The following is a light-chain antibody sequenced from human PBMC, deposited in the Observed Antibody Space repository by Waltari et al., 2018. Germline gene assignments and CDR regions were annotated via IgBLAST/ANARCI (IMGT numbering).Light chain of an antibody. V-gene: IGKV4-1*01. CDR2: WAS. CDR1: QNVLYAFNNKNF. J-gene: IGKJ2*01. CDR3: QQYHSTPYT. Sequence: DIVMTQSPDSLAVSLGERATINCKSSQNVLYAFNNKNFLSWSQQKPGQPPRLLIYWASTREAGVPDRFSGSGSGADFSLIISSLQTEDAAVYYCQQYHSTPYTFGPGTKLEI.